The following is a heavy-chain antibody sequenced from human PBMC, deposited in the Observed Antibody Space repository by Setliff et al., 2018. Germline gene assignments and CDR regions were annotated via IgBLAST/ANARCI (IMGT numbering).Heavy chain of an antibody. CDR2: TIPIFGST. V-gene: IGHV1-69*05. J-gene: IGHJ6*03. Sequence: QVSTCQASVKVSCKASGGTFSSYGISWVRQAPGQGLEWMGGTIPIFGSTNYAQKFQDRVTIITDESTSTAYMELRSLRTEDTAVYYCAREGVDTRSSTDYRYYMDVWGKGTTVTVSS. CDR1: GGTFSSYG. CDR3: AREGVDTRSSTDYRYYMDV. D-gene: IGHD5-18*01.